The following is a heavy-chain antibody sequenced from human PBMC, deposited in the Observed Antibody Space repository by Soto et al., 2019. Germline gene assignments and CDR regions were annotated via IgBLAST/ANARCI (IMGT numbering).Heavy chain of an antibody. CDR2: IHYGGST. Sequence: QVQLQESGPGLVRHSQTLSLTCTVSGDSISSGNYYWSWIRQHPGKGLEWIGYIHYGGSTYNNPSLKSRVIISEDASKNQFSLKLPSVTAADTAVYYCGRSRGVYYYYMDVWGKGTTVTVSS. V-gene: IGHV4-31*03. D-gene: IGHD1-26*01. CDR1: GDSISSGNYY. CDR3: GRSRGVYYYYMDV. J-gene: IGHJ6*03.